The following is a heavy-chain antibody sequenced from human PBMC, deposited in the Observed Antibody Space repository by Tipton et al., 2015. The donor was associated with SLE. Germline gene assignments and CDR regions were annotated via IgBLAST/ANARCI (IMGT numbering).Heavy chain of an antibody. CDR2: MNLEGREK. J-gene: IGHJ3*02. D-gene: IGHD6-25*01. Sequence: SLRLSCAASEFTFSSYTMNWVRQAPGKGREWVASMNLEGREKYYVDPVKGRFPISRDNARNSLYLQMNSLRVEDTAVYYCARRVAGIPAAGYDAFDIWGHGTLVTVSS. CDR1: EFTFSSYT. V-gene: IGHV3-7*01. CDR3: ARRVAGIPAAGYDAFDI.